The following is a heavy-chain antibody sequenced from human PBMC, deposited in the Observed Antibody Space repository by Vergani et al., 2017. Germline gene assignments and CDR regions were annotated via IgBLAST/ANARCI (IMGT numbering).Heavy chain of an antibody. CDR2: IYYSGST. CDR3: ASAVPAAMPAFDY. Sequence: QVQLQESGPGLVKPSETLSLTCTVSGGSISSYYWSWIRQPPGKGLEWIGYIYYSGSTNYNPSLKSRVTISVDTSKNQFSLKLSSVTAADTAVYYCASAVPAAMPAFDYWGQGTLVTVSS. J-gene: IGHJ4*02. V-gene: IGHV4-59*12. CDR1: GGSISSYY. D-gene: IGHD2-2*01.